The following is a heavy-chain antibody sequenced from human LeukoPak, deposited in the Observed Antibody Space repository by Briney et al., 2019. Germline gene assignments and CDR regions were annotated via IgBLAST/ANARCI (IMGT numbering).Heavy chain of an antibody. Sequence: PGGSLRLSCAASGFTLSTYWMHWVRQAPGKGLVWVSRINNVGTNTAYAESVKGRFTISRDNAKNTLYLQLNSLRAEDTAVYYCARALVGYYNWFDPWGQGTLVTVSS. CDR2: INNVGTNT. J-gene: IGHJ5*02. V-gene: IGHV3-74*01. D-gene: IGHD2-8*02. CDR1: GFTLSTYW. CDR3: ARALVGYYNWFDP.